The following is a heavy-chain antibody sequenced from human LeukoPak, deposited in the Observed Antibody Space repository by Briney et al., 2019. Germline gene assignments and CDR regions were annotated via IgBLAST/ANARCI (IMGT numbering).Heavy chain of an antibody. V-gene: IGHV3-11*01. CDR1: GFTFSDYY. Sequence: GSLRLSCAASGFTFSDYYMSWIRQAPGKGLEWVSYISSSGSTIYYADSVRGRFTISRDNAKNSLYLQMNSLRAEDTAVYYCARDRFLGQLVDYWGQGTLVTVSS. J-gene: IGHJ4*02. D-gene: IGHD6-6*01. CDR3: ARDRFLGQLVDY. CDR2: ISSSGSTI.